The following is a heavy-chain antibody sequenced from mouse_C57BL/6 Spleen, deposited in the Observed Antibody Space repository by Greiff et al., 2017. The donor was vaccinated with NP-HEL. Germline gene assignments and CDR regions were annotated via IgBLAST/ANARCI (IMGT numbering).Heavy chain of an antibody. CDR1: GSTFTSYT. J-gene: IGHJ2*01. V-gene: IGHV1-4*01. Sequence: QVQLQQSGAELARPGASVKMSCKASGSTFTSYTMHWVKQRHGQGLEWIGYINPSSGYTKYNQKFKDKATLTADKSSSTAYRQLSSLTSEDSSVYYSSRGDDGYDVFDYWGQGTTLTVSS. CDR2: INPSSGYT. CDR3: SRGDDGYDVFDY. D-gene: IGHD2-2*01.